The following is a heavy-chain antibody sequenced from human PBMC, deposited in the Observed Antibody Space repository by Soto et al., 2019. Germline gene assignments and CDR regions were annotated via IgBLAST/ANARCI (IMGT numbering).Heavy chain of an antibody. J-gene: IGHJ4*02. V-gene: IGHV4-59*01. CDR1: GGSINNYY. CDR3: TRGGDAYKNGH. D-gene: IGHD2-21*01. CDR2: IHYSGST. Sequence: SETLSLTCTVSGGSINNYYWSWIRQPPGKGLEWIGFIHYSGSTNYNPSLKSRVTMSVDTSKNQFSLKLTSVNAADTAVYYCTRGGDAYKNGHWGQGTLVTVSS.